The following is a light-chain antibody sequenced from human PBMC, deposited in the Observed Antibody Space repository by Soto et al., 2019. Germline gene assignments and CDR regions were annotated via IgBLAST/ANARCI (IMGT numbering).Light chain of an antibody. CDR1: QSVSSSY. CDR3: QQYGSSPT. CDR2: GAS. V-gene: IGKV3-20*01. J-gene: IGKJ4*01. Sequence: IVLTQSPGTLSLSPGERATLSCRASQSVSSSYLAWYQQKPGQAPRLLIYGASSRATGIPDRFSGSGSGTDFTLTISGLEPEDFAVYYCQQYGSSPTFGGGTKVDIK.